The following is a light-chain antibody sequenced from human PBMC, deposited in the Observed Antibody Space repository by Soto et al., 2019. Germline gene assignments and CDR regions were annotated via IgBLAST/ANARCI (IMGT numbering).Light chain of an antibody. V-gene: IGKV4-1*01. Sequence: DIVMTQSPDSLAVSLGEGAAINCKSSQSVLYSSNNKNYLAWYQHKPGQPPKLLIYWASTRESGVPDRFSGSGSGTDFTLTISSLQAEDVAVYYCQQYYTTPRTFGQGTKGDIK. CDR1: QSVLYSSNNKNY. J-gene: IGKJ1*01. CDR2: WAS. CDR3: QQYYTTPRT.